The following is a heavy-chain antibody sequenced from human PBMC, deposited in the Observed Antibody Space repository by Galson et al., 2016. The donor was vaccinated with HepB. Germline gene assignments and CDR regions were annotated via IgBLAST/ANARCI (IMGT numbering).Heavy chain of an antibody. D-gene: IGHD1-1*01. J-gene: IGHJ4*02. CDR3: ARDLGGAYGTGRSLDY. V-gene: IGHV6-1*01. CDR1: GDSVSSNSTA. CDR2: TYYRSKWYN. Sequence: CAISGDSVSSNSTAWNWIRQSPSRGLEWLGRTYYRSKWYNDYAVSAKSRITINPDTSKNQFSLHLNSVTPEDTAVYYCARDLGGAYGTGRSLDYWGQGTLVTVSS.